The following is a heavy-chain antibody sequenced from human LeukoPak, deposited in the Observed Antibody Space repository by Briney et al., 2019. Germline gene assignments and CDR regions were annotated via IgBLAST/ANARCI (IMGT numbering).Heavy chain of an antibody. V-gene: IGHV1-2*02. CDR2: INPNNGAT. Sequence: ASVKVSCKASAYTFTGYYIHWVRQAPGQGLEWMGWINPNNGATNFAQKFQGRVTMTRDTSIGTAYMELSRLRSDDTAVYYCATRSGDFDYWGQGTLVTVSS. CDR1: AYTFTGYY. CDR3: ATRSGDFDY. D-gene: IGHD3-10*01. J-gene: IGHJ4*02.